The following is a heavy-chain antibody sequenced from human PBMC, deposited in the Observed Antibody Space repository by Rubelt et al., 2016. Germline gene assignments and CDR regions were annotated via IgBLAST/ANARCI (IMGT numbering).Heavy chain of an antibody. Sequence: QVQLQESGPGLVKSSETLSLSCTVSGGSISSSSYNWGWIRQTPGKGLEWIGSIHYTGSTFYDPSLQSRVTISVDTSKNQFSLERGSVTAADTAVYYCAVGAGSGSYYNTYWGQGTLVTVSS. D-gene: IGHD3-10*01. CDR3: AVGAGSGSYYNTY. CDR2: IHYTGST. V-gene: IGHV4-39*07. CDR1: GGSISSSSYN. J-gene: IGHJ4*02.